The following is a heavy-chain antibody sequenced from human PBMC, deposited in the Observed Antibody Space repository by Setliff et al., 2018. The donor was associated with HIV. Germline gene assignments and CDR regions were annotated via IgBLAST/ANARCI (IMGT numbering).Heavy chain of an antibody. V-gene: IGHV4-4*08. Sequence: SETLSLTCTVSGGSVNIFYWSWIRQPPGKGLEWIGYIYISGSTDYSPSLKSRVTISVDTSKNQFSLKLSSVTAADTAVYYCARLGSSSGWYYWGQGTLVTVSS. J-gene: IGHJ4*02. D-gene: IGHD6-19*01. CDR1: GGSVNIFY. CDR2: IYISGST. CDR3: ARLGSSSGWYY.